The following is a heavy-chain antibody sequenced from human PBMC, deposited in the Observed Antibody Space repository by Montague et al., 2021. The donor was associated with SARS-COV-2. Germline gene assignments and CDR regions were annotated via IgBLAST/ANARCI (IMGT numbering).Heavy chain of an antibody. CDR3: ARNRGWGSRGAGYLDL. D-gene: IGHD7-27*01. CDR2: IDYTGSN. V-gene: IGHV4-31*03. CDR1: GGSISGDNYY. Sequence: TLSLTCTVSGGSISGDNYYWTWMRQRTGKGLEWIAYIDYTGSNYYNPSLHSRLRTSLDTSKNQFSLTSTSVTAADTAIYYCARNRGWGSRGAGYLDLWGRGTLVTVSS. J-gene: IGHJ2*01.